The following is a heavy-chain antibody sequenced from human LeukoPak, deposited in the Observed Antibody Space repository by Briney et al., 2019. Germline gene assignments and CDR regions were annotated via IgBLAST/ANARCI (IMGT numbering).Heavy chain of an antibody. CDR2: ISGSGGST. V-gene: IGHV3-23*01. CDR1: GFTFSSYA. Sequence: GGSLRLSCAASGFTFSSYAMSWVRQAPGKGLEWVSAISGSGGSTYYADSVKGRFTISRDNSKNTLYLQMNSLRAEDTAVYYCAKPARDCGDYPEHYFDYWGQGTLVTVSS. CDR3: AKPARDCGDYPEHYFDY. J-gene: IGHJ4*02. D-gene: IGHD4-17*01.